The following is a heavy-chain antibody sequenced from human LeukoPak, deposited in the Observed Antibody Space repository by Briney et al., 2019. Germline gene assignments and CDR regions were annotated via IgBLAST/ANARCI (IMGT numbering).Heavy chain of an antibody. CDR1: GFTFDDYA. J-gene: IGHJ4*02. CDR2: ISWNSGSI. CDR3: AKGSGYHDY. D-gene: IGHD3-22*01. Sequence: GGSLRLSCAASGFTFDDYAMHWVRQAPGKGLEWVSGISWNSGSIGYADSVKGRFTISRDNAKNSLYLQMNSLRAEDTALYYCAKGSGYHDYWGQGTLVTVSS. V-gene: IGHV3-9*01.